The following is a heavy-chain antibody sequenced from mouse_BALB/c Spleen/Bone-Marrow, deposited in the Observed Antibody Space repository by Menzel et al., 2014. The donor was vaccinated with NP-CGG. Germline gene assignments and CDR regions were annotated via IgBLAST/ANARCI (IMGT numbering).Heavy chain of an antibody. CDR2: IDPSNNET. Sequence: VKLMESGPELVRPGASVKMSCKASGYTFTSYWMHWVKQRPGQGFAWIGMIDPSNNETRLNQKFKDKATLNVDKSSNTAYMQLSSLTSEDSAVYYCANYYGFWYFDVWGAGTTVTVSS. J-gene: IGHJ1*01. D-gene: IGHD1-2*01. V-gene: IGHV1-74*01. CDR3: ANYYGFWYFDV. CDR1: GYTFTSYW.